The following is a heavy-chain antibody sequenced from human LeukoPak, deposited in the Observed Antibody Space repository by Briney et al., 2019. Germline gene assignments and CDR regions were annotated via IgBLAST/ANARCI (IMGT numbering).Heavy chain of an antibody. D-gene: IGHD3-10*01. CDR2: IYTSGTT. J-gene: IGHJ5*02. Sequence: PSETLSLTCAVYGGSFSGYYWSWIRQPAGKGLEWIGRIYTSGTTNYNPSLKSRVAISVDTSKNQFSLNLSSVTAADTAVYYCARDIYASGESSRFDPWGQGTLVTVSS. CDR3: ARDIYASGESSRFDP. CDR1: GGSFSGYY. V-gene: IGHV4-4*07.